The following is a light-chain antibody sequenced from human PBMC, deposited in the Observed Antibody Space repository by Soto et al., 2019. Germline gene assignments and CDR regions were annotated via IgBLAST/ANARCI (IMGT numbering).Light chain of an antibody. J-gene: IGKJ1*01. CDR2: STS. CDR1: QSVGDTY. V-gene: IGKV3-20*01. Sequence: EIVLTQSQGTLSLSPVERATLSCRASQSVGDTYLAWYQQKPGQAPRLLMYSTSIRATGIPDRFSGSGSGTDFTLTISRLDPEDFAVYYCQHYDRAPMWTFGQGTKVEIK. CDR3: QHYDRAPMWT.